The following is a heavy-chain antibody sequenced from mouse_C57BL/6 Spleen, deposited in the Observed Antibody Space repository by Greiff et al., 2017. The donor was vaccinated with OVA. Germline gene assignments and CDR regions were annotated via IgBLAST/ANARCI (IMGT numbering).Heavy chain of an antibody. Sequence: VQGVESGAELMKPGASVKLSCKATGYTFTGYWIEWVKQRPGHGLEWIGEILPGSGSTNYNEKFKGKATFTADTSSNTAYMQLSSLTTEDSAIYYCARGEAYDYDVGWYFDVWGTGTTVTVSS. CDR1: GYTFTGYW. CDR2: ILPGSGST. D-gene: IGHD2-4*01. CDR3: ARGEAYDYDVGWYFDV. V-gene: IGHV1-9*01. J-gene: IGHJ1*03.